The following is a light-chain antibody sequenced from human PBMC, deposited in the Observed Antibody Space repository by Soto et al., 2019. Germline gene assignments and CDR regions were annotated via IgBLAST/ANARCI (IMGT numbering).Light chain of an antibody. V-gene: IGKV3-15*01. J-gene: IGKJ5*01. CDR1: QSVSRN. Sequence: EIVMTQSPATLSVSPGERATLSCRASQSVSRNLACYQQTPGQAPRLXXYGASTRATGIPARFSGSGSGTELTLTISSLQSEDFAVYDCQQYNNWPPITFGQGTRLEIK. CDR3: QQYNNWPPIT. CDR2: GAS.